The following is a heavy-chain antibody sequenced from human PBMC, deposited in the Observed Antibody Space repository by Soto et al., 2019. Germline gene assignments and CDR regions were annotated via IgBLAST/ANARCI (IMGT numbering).Heavy chain of an antibody. J-gene: IGHJ4*02. Sequence: QVHLVQSGAEVKKPGASVKVSCKGSGYGFTTYGITWVRQAPGQGLEWMAWISAHNGNTNYAQKLQGRVTVTRDTSTSTAYMELRSLRSDDTAVYYCARGRSGDYWGQGALVPVSS. CDR3: ARGRSGDY. V-gene: IGHV1-18*01. CDR1: GYGFTTYG. CDR2: ISAHNGNT.